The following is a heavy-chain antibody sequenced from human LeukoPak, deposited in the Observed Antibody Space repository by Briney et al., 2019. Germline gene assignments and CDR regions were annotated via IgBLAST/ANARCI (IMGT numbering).Heavy chain of an antibody. CDR3: ARTYYDILTGFQFYYFDY. V-gene: IGHV4-39*07. CDR1: GASINIYTYY. CDR2: VSYSGSP. Sequence: SETLTLTCTVSGASINIYTYYWGWIRQPPGKGLEWIGSVSYSGSPYYNPSLTSRATISVDTSKNQFSLKLSSVTVADTAVYYCARTYYDILTGFQFYYFDYWGQGTLVTVSS. D-gene: IGHD3-9*01. J-gene: IGHJ4*02.